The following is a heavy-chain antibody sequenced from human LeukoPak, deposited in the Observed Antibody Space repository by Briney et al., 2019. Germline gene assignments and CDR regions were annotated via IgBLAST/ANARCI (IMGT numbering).Heavy chain of an antibody. CDR2: IYHSGGT. CDR1: GYSISSGYY. V-gene: IGHV4-38-2*02. Sequence: SETLSLTCAVSGYSISSGYYWGWIRQPPGKGLEWIGSIYHSGGTYYNPSPKSRVTISVDTSKNQFSLKLSSVTAADTAVYYCARDKRVAAPYYFDYWGQGTLVTVSS. CDR3: ARDKRVAAPYYFDY. J-gene: IGHJ4*02. D-gene: IGHD6-25*01.